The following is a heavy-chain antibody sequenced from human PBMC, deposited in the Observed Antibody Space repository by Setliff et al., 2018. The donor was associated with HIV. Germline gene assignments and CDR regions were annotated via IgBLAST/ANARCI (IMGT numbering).Heavy chain of an antibody. D-gene: IGHD3-3*02. J-gene: IGHJ3*02. Sequence: SETLSLTCSVSGGSISGYYWTWIRQPPGKGLEWIGYIYSSGSTNYNPSLKSRVTISVDTSKNQFSLKLSSVTAADTAVYYCAREHFWSGYYSYDAFDIWGKGTMVTVS. V-gene: IGHV4-4*09. CDR3: AREHFWSGYYSYDAFDI. CDR1: GGSISGYY. CDR2: IYSSGST.